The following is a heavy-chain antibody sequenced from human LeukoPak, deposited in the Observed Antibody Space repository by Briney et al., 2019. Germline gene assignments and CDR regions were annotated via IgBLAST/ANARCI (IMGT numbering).Heavy chain of an antibody. D-gene: IGHD6-6*01. J-gene: IGHJ4*02. CDR2: INHSGST. V-gene: IGHV4-34*01. CDR3: ARIGVWAGFDY. CDR1: GGSFSGYY. Sequence: PSETLSLTCAVYGGSFSGYYWSWIRQPPGKGLEWIGEINHSGSTNYNPSLKSRVTISVDTSKNQFSLKLSSVTAADTAVYYCARIGVWAGFDYWGQGTLVTVSS.